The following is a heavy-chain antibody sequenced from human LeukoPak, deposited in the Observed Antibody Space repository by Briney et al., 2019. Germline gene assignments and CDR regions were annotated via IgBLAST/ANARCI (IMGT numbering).Heavy chain of an antibody. V-gene: IGHV1-46*01. CDR1: GYTFTSYY. CDR3: ARSVGATAWIDY. D-gene: IGHD1-26*01. J-gene: IGHJ4*02. Sequence: ASVKVSCKASGYTFTSYYMHWVRQAPGQGLEWMGIINPSGGSTSYAQKFQGRVTMTRDTSTSTVYMELGSLRSEDTAVYYCARSVGATAWIDYWGQGTLVTVSS. CDR2: INPSGGST.